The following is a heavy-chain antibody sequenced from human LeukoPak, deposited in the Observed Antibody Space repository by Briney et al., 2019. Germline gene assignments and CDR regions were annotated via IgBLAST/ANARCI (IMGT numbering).Heavy chain of an antibody. J-gene: IGHJ4*02. CDR3: ARDSSGWYPPNY. CDR1: GFTFSSYS. V-gene: IGHV3-21*01. D-gene: IGHD6-19*01. CDR2: ISSSSSYI. Sequence: GGSLRLSCAASGFTFSSYSMNWVRQAPGKGLEWVSSISSSSSYIYYADSVKGRFTISRDNAKNSLYLQMNSLRAEDTVVYYCARDSSGWYPPNYWGQGTLVTVSS.